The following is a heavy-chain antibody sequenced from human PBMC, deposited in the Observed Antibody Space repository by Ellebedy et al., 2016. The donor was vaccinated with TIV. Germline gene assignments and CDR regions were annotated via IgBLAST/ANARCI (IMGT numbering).Heavy chain of an antibody. V-gene: IGHV6-1*01. J-gene: IGHJ4*02. Sequence: SQTLSLTCAIPGDSVSTNSATWNWIRQSPSRGLEWLGRAYYRAKWNNEYAVSVKSRITISPDTSKNQFSLQLNSVTPEDTAVYYCARAYSYYFDFWGQGTLVTVSS. CDR1: GDSVSTNSAT. CDR3: ARAYSYYFDF. D-gene: IGHD2-15*01. CDR2: AYYRAKWNN.